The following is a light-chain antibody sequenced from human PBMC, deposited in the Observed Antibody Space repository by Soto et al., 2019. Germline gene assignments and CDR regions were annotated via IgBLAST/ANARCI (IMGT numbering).Light chain of an antibody. CDR1: QSVSNY. J-gene: IGKJ5*01. CDR3: QQRDNWPPIT. CDR2: DAS. V-gene: IGKV3-11*01. Sequence: EIVLTQSPATLSLSPGERSTLSCMASQSVSNYLAWYQQKPGQAPRLLIYDASNRAAGIPARFSGSGSGTDFTLTITSLEPEDFAVYYCQQRDNWPPITFGQGTRLEI.